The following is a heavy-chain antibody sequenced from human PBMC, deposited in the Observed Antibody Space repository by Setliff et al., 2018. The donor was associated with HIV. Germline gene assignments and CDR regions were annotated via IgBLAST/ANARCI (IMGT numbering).Heavy chain of an antibody. D-gene: IGHD3-22*01. CDR2: IYYSGST. CDR3: ARYRYYYDSSGYGRWFDP. V-gene: IGHV4-28*01. Sequence: PSETLSLTCTVSGGSISTSNWWGWIRQTPGKGLEWIGYIYYSGSTNYNPSLKSRVTISVDTSENQFSLRLNSVTAADTAVYYCARYRYYYDSSGYGRWFDPWGQGTLVTVS. J-gene: IGHJ5*02. CDR1: GGSISTSNW.